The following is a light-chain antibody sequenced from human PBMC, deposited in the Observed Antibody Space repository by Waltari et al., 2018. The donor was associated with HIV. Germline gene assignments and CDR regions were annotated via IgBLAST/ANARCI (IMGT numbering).Light chain of an antibody. CDR3: AAWDDSLNVVV. J-gene: IGLJ2*01. Sequence: QSVLTQPPSVSEGPGQEVIISCSGRRSNIGVNAVNWYQHLPGKPPNLLVFSSDVLASGVSYRFSGSRSGTSASRSIAGLQADVEGLYYCAAWDDSLNVVVFGGGTKLSVL. CDR2: SSD. CDR1: RSNIGVNA. V-gene: IGLV1-36*01.